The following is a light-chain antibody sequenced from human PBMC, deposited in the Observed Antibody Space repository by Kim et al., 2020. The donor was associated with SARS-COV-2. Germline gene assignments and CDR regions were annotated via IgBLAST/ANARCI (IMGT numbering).Light chain of an antibody. Sequence: TVTIKCQGDSLRTYYASWYQKKPGQAPVLVIYGKNNRPSGIPDRFSGSSSGNAASLTITGAQAEDEADCYCNSRDSFGNHLLYVFGTGTKVTVL. V-gene: IGLV3-19*01. CDR1: SLRTYY. CDR3: NSRDSFGNHLLYV. CDR2: GKN. J-gene: IGLJ1*01.